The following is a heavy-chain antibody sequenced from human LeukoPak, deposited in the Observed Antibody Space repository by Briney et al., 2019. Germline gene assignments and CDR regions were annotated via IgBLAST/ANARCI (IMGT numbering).Heavy chain of an antibody. J-gene: IGHJ4*02. CDR1: GYTFTGYY. V-gene: IGHV1-2*02. CDR2: INPNSGGT. CDR3: ARPRTSPGEAVGYFDH. Sequence: ASVKVSCKASGYTFTGYYMHWVRQAPGQGLEWMGWINPNSGGTNYAQKFQGRVTMTRDTSISTAYMELSRLRSDDTAVYYCARPRTSPGEAVGYFDHWGQGTLVTVSS. D-gene: IGHD2-2*01.